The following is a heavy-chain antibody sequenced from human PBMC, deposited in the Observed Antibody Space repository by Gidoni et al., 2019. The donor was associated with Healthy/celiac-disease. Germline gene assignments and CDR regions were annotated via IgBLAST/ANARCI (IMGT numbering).Heavy chain of an antibody. CDR2: IYSGGST. CDR3: ARLYGSGSSYFDY. Sequence: EVQLVESGGGLIEPGGSLRLSCAASGFTVSSNYMSWVRQAPGKGLEWVSVIYSGGSTYYADSVKGRFTISRDNSKNTLYLQMNSLRAEDTAVYYCARLYGSGSSYFDYWGQGTLVTVSS. CDR1: GFTVSSNY. V-gene: IGHV3-53*01. D-gene: IGHD3-10*01. J-gene: IGHJ4*02.